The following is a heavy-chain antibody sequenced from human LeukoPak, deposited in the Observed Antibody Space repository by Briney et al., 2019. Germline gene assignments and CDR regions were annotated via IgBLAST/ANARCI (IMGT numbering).Heavy chain of an antibody. CDR1: GGSISSYY. Sequence: PSETLSLTCTVSGGSISSYYWSWIRQPPGKGLEWIGYIYYSGSTNYNPSLKSRVTISVDTSKNQFSLKLSSVTAADTAVYYCARDKGELLLVGAFDIWGQGTMVTVSS. J-gene: IGHJ3*02. CDR3: ARDKGELLLVGAFDI. V-gene: IGHV4-59*01. D-gene: IGHD1-26*01. CDR2: IYYSGST.